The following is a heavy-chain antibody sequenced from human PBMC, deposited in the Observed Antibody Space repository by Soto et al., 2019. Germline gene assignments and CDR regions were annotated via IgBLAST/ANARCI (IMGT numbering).Heavy chain of an antibody. Sequence: SETLSLTCSVSGDSMSFFYWSWIRQPPGKGLEWIGYIYNSGSTKYSPSLKGRVTISVDTSRNQLSLKLTSVTAADTAVYYCARVTKERAYYYYYMDVWGKGTTVTVSS. CDR3: ARVTKERAYYYYYMDV. D-gene: IGHD4-17*01. V-gene: IGHV4-59*01. J-gene: IGHJ6*03. CDR1: GDSMSFFY. CDR2: IYNSGST.